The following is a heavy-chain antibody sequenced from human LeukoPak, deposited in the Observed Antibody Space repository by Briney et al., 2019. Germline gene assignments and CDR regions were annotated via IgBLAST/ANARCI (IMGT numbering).Heavy chain of an antibody. J-gene: IGHJ4*02. CDR1: GFTFSSYS. CDR2: IRSKAYGGTT. CDR3: TSGYYDSAYYVDY. Sequence: PGGSLRLSCAASGFTFSSYSMSWFSQAPGKGLDWVGFIRSKAYGGTTEYAASVKGRFTISRDDSKSIAYLQMNSLKTEDTAVYYCTSGYYDSAYYVDYWGQGTLVTVSS. V-gene: IGHV3-49*03. D-gene: IGHD3-22*01.